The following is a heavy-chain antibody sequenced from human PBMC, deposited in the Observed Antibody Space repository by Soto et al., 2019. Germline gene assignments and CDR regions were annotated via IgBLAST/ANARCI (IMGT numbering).Heavy chain of an antibody. V-gene: IGHV3-13*01. CDR1: GFTFSGFD. Sequence: PGGSLRLSCEAPGFTFSGFDMHWVRQPTGKGLEWVSTIGTAGDTYYAVSVKGRFTISRDNAKNSLSLQMNSLRAGDTAVYFCARGQEVGAHFFDSWGQGTKVTVYS. D-gene: IGHD2-15*01. CDR3: ARGQEVGAHFFDS. CDR2: IGTAGDT. J-gene: IGHJ4*02.